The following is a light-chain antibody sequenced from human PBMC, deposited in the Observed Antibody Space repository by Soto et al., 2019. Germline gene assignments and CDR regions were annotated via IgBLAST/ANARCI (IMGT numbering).Light chain of an antibody. V-gene: IGLV2-8*01. CDR3: SSYAGSNNYV. CDR2: EVS. J-gene: IGLJ1*01. Sequence: QSALTQPPSASGSPGQSVTISCTGTSSDVGGYNSVSWYQHHPGKAPKLMIYEVSERPSGVPDRFSGSKSANTAALTVSGLQAEDEANYCCSSYAGSNNYVFGPGTKVTVL. CDR1: SSDVGGYNS.